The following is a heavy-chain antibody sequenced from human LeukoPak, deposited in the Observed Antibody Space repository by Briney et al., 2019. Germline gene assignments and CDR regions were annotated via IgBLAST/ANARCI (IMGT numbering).Heavy chain of an antibody. Sequence: SETLSLTCTVSGGSIDGYYWSWIRQPPGEGLEWIGYIFSSGNTNYNPSLKSRVTISMDTSKNQFSLKLSSVTAADTAVYYCARPAASYGDYAFDYWGRGTLVTVSS. D-gene: IGHD4-17*01. CDR2: IFSSGNT. CDR1: GGSIDGYY. J-gene: IGHJ4*02. V-gene: IGHV4-59*08. CDR3: ARPAASYGDYAFDY.